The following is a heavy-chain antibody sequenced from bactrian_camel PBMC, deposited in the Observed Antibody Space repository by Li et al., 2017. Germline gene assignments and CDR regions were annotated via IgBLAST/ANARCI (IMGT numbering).Heavy chain of an antibody. J-gene: IGHJ4*01. CDR1: RYTSC. D-gene: IGHD3*01. V-gene: IGHV3S53*01. CDR2: INRLGMT. Sequence: VQLVESGGGSVQTGGSLTLSCVASRYTSCMGWFRQAPGKEREEVGTINRLGMTTYADSVKGRFTISRDNAKDMLYLQLNSLKTEDTAMYYCAQGYRTYRPVGPGTQVTVS.